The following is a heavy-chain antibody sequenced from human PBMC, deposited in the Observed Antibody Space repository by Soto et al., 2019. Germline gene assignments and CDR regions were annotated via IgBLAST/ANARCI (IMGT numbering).Heavy chain of an antibody. J-gene: IGHJ6*02. V-gene: IGHV1-2*02. CDR2: INPYTGGT. CDR3: ATQFHHCGGDCYRGPYFGMDV. Sequence: GASVKVSCKASGYTFTGYYVLWVRQAPGQGPECMGWINPYTGGTNYAQKFQGRVTMTRDTSISTAYMELCKLMSDDTAVYYCATQFHHCGGDCYRGPYFGMDVWGQGTTVTVSS. CDR1: GYTFTGYY. D-gene: IGHD2-21*02.